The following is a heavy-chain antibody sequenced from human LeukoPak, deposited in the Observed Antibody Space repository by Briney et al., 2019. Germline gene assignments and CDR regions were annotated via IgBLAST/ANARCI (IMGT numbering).Heavy chain of an antibody. V-gene: IGHV3-30*02. J-gene: IGHJ6*03. Sequence: HPGGSLRLSCAASGFTFSSYSMNWVRQAPGKGLEWVAFIRYDGSNKYYADSVKGRFTISRDNSKNTLYLQMNSLRAEDTAVYYCAKSLQDCSSTSCYFGASYYYYYMDVWGKGTTVTVSS. D-gene: IGHD2-2*01. CDR1: GFTFSSYS. CDR2: IRYDGSNK. CDR3: AKSLQDCSSTSCYFGASYYYYYMDV.